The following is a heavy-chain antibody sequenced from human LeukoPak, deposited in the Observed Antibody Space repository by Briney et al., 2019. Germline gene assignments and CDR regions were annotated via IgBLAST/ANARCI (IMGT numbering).Heavy chain of an antibody. V-gene: IGHV3-7*01. CDR1: GSTFSSYW. CDR2: IKQDGSEE. J-gene: IGHJ4*02. CDR3: AKRYCSGTSCYKNSFDY. Sequence: GGSLRLSCAASGSTFSSYWMSWVRQAPGKGLEWVANIKQDGSEEYYVDSVKGRFTISRDNAKNSLYLQMNSLRAEDTVVYYCAKRYCSGTSCYKNSFDYWGQGPLVTVSS. D-gene: IGHD2-2*02.